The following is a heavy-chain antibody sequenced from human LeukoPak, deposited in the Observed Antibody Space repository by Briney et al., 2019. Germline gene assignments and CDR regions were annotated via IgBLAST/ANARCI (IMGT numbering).Heavy chain of an antibody. V-gene: IGHV3-53*01. Sequence: GGSLRLSCAASGFTFDDYAMHWVRQAPGKGLEWVSFIYSDNTHYSDSVKGRFTIQMNSLRAEDTAVYYCARRAGAYSHPYDYWGQGTLVTVSS. CDR1: GFTFDDYA. J-gene: IGHJ4*02. D-gene: IGHD4/OR15-4a*01. CDR3: ARRAGAYSHPYDY. CDR2: IYSDNT.